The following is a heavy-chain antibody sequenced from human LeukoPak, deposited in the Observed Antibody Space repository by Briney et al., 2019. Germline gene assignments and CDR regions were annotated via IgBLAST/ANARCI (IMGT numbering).Heavy chain of an antibody. Sequence: PSETLSLTCAVYGGSFSGYYWSWIRQPPGKGLEWIGEINHSGSTNYNPSLKSRVTISVDTSKNQFSLKLGSVTAADTAVYYCARDRGDYGGVHIDYWGQGTLVTVSS. CDR1: GGSFSGYY. CDR3: ARDRGDYGGVHIDY. V-gene: IGHV4-34*01. D-gene: IGHD4-23*01. J-gene: IGHJ4*02. CDR2: INHSGST.